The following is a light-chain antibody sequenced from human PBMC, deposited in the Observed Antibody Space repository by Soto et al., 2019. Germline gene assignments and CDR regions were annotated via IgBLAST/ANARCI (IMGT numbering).Light chain of an antibody. CDR1: QTISTH. V-gene: IGKV1-39*01. J-gene: IGKJ1*01. Sequence: DIQMTQSPSSLSASVGDRVTISCRASQTISTHLNWYQQKPGRVPQLLIYTASTLQSGVPSRFSGSGSVTDFTLTNSSLQPEDCATYYCEQSYFVPRTFGQGTKVDI. CDR2: TAS. CDR3: EQSYFVPRT.